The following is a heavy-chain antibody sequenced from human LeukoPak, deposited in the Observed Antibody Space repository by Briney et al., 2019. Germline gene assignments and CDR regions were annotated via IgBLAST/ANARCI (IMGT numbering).Heavy chain of an antibody. CDR3: ARVYGSGWLPFDY. CDR2: MNPNSGNT. Sequence: ASVKVSCKASGYTFTSYGISWVRQATGQGLEWMGWMNPNSGNTGYAQKFQGRVTMTRNTSISTAYMELSSLRSEDTAVYYCARVYGSGWLPFDYWGQGTLVTVSS. D-gene: IGHD6-19*01. V-gene: IGHV1-8*02. CDR1: GYTFTSYG. J-gene: IGHJ4*02.